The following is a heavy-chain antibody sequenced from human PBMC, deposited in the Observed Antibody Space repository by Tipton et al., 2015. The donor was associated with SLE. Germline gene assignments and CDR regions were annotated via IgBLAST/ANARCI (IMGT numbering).Heavy chain of an antibody. CDR2: IYYSGST. V-gene: IGHV4-31*11. CDR3: ARDIAAAGGYNWFDP. CDR1: GGSMSSGDYS. Sequence: TLSLTCAVSGGSMSSGDYSWSWIRQHPGKGLEWIGYIYYSGSTYYNPSLKSRVTISVDTSKNQFSLKLSSVTAADTAVYYCARDIAAAGGYNWFDPWGQGTLVTVSS. J-gene: IGHJ5*02. D-gene: IGHD6-13*01.